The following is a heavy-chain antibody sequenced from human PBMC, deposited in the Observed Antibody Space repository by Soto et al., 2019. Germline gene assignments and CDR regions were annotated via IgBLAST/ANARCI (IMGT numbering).Heavy chain of an antibody. D-gene: IGHD4-17*01. CDR3: ARIYGGKSGGWFDP. V-gene: IGHV2-26*01. CDR2: IFSNDEK. CDR1: GFSLSSTTMG. Sequence: QVTLKESGPVLVQPTETLTLTCTVSGFSLSSTTMGVTWIRQPPGKALEWLAHIFSNDEKSYSKSLKTRLTISKDTSKGQVVLTMTNMDPVDTATYYCARIYGGKSGGWFDPWGQGTLVTVSS. J-gene: IGHJ5*02.